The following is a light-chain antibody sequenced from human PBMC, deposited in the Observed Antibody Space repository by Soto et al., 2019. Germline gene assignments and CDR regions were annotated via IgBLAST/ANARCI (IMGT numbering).Light chain of an antibody. J-gene: IGLJ2*01. Sequence: QSVLTQPASVSGSPGQSITISCTGTSNDVGSYNYVSWYQHHPGKAPRLMIYASSNRPSGVSHRFSGSKSGNTASLTVSGLQAEDEADYYCSSFVGSPVVFGGGTKLTVL. CDR1: SNDVGSYNY. CDR3: SSFVGSPVV. CDR2: ASS. V-gene: IGLV2-14*01.